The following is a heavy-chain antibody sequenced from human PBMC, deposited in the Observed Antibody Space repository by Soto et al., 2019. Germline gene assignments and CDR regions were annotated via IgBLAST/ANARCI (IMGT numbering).Heavy chain of an antibody. D-gene: IGHD3-22*01. Sequence: GASVKVSCKASGYTFTSYYMHWVRQAPGQGVAWMGIINPSGGSTSFAQKPQGRVTMTRDTSTSTVYMELSSLRSEDTAVYYGAGADPDSNCYYQHYYYGMDVWGQGTTVTVSS. CDR3: AGADPDSNCYYQHYYYGMDV. CDR1: GYTFTSYY. V-gene: IGHV1-46*01. CDR2: INPSGGST. J-gene: IGHJ6*02.